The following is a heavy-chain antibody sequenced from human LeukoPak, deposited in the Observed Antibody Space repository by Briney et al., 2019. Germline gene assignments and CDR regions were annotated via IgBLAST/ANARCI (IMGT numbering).Heavy chain of an antibody. D-gene: IGHD4-17*01. CDR2: ISSSSSYI. CDR3: ARGRDGDYYMDV. J-gene: IGHJ6*03. V-gene: IGHV3-21*01. Sequence: GGSLRLSCAASGFTFSSYSMNWVRQAPGKGLEWVSSISSSSSYIYYADSVKGRFTISRDNAKNSLYLQMNSLRAEDTAVYYCARGRDGDYYMDVWGKGTTVTVSS. CDR1: GFTFSSYS.